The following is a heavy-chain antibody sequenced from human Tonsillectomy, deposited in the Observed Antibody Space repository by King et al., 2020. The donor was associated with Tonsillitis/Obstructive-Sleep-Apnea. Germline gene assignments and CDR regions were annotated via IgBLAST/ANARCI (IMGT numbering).Heavy chain of an antibody. Sequence: VQLVESGGGLVQPGGSLRLSCAASGFTFSSYAMSWVRQAPGKGLEWVSAISGSGGSTYYADSVKGRFTISRDNSKNTLYLQMNSLGAEDTAVYYCAEGGEEYSRGACFDYWGRGTLVTVSS. CDR2: ISGSGGST. V-gene: IGHV3-23*04. D-gene: IGHD6-6*01. CDR1: GFTFSSYA. J-gene: IGHJ4*02. CDR3: AEGGEEYSRGACFDY.